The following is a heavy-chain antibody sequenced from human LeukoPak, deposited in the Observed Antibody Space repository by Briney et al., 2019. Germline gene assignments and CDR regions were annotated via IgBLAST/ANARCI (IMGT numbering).Heavy chain of an antibody. CDR1: GFTFFDYY. CDR3: VRDGLPAPKEFAF. D-gene: IGHD2-2*01. V-gene: IGHV1-2*02. Sequence: GASVKVSCKASGFTFFDYYIHWVRQAPGQGLEWMGWISSNGDTNYTQRFQGRGTMTRDTTISTAYMELTSRRPNDTAIYYCVRDGLPAPKEFAFWGQGTLVTVSS. CDR2: ISSNGDT. J-gene: IGHJ4*02.